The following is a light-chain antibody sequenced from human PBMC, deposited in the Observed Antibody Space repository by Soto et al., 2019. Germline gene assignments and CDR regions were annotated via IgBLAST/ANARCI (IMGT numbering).Light chain of an antibody. V-gene: IGKV1-39*01. CDR2: TSS. CDR1: QSMRNF. CDR3: QQNYLSPWT. J-gene: IGKJ1*01. Sequence: DIQMTQAPSSLSASVGDRVTITCRTSQSMRNFLNWYQQKPGTVPKLLISTSSTLESGVPSRFSGGGSGTDFTLTISNLQPEEFATYFCQQNYLSPWTFGPGTRVEIK.